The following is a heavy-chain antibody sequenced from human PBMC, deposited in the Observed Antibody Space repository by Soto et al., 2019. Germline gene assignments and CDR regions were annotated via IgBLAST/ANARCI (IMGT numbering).Heavy chain of an antibody. Sequence: GGSLRLSCAASGFTFSSYGMHWVRQAPGKGLEWVAVISYDGSNKYYADSVKGRFTISRDNSKNTLYLQMNSLRAEDTAVYYCAKDGVALRYFDWLISRPWFDPWGQGTLVTVSS. V-gene: IGHV3-30*18. D-gene: IGHD3-9*01. CDR1: GFTFSSYG. J-gene: IGHJ5*02. CDR2: ISYDGSNK. CDR3: AKDGVALRYFDWLISRPWFDP.